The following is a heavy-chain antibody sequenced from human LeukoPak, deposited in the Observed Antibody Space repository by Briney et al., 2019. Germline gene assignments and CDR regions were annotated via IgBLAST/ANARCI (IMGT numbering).Heavy chain of an antibody. CDR1: GGSISSYY. CDR3: ARHLTDYVWGSYSFDY. J-gene: IGHJ4*02. D-gene: IGHD3-16*01. CDR2: IYYSGGT. V-gene: IGHV4-59*08. Sequence: PSETLSLTCTVSGGSISSYYWSWIRQPPGKGLEWIGYIYYSGGTNYNPSLKSRVTISVDTSKNQFSLKLSPVTAADTAVYYCARHLTDYVWGSYSFDYWGQGTLVTVSS.